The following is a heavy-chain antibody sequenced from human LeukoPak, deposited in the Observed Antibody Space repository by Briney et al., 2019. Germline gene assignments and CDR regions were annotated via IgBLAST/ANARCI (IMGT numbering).Heavy chain of an antibody. J-gene: IGHJ6*03. CDR2: INHSGST. V-gene: IGHV4-34*01. Sequence: SETLSLTCAVYGGSFSGYYWSWIRQPPGKGLEWIGEINHSGSTNYNPSLKSRVTISVDTSKNQFSLKLSSVTAADTAVYYCARRDWNDAYYYYMDVWGKGTTVTVSS. D-gene: IGHD1-1*01. CDR3: ARRDWNDAYYYYMDV. CDR1: GGSFSGYY.